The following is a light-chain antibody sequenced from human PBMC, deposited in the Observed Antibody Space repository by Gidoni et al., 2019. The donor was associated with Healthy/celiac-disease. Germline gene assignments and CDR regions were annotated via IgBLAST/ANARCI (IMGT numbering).Light chain of an antibody. J-gene: IGLJ1*01. Sequence: SSELTQDPAVSVALGQTVRITCQGDSLRSYYASWYQQKPGQAPVLVIYGKNNRPSGIPDRFSGSSSGNTASLTITGAQAEDEADYYCNSRDSSGNHEVFGTGTKVTVI. V-gene: IGLV3-19*01. CDR2: GKN. CDR3: NSRDSSGNHEV. CDR1: SLRSYY.